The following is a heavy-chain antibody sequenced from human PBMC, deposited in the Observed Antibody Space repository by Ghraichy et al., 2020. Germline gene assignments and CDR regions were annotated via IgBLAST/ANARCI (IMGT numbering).Heavy chain of an antibody. V-gene: IGHV3-13*05. CDR3: ARGNYDSSGYYFPSAFDI. Sequence: LSLTCAASGFTFSSYDMHWVRQATGKGLEWVSAIGTAGDPYYPGSVKGRFTISRENAKNSLYLQMNSLRAGDTAVYYCARGNYDSSGYYFPSAFDIWGQGTMVTVSS. D-gene: IGHD3-22*01. CDR2: IGTAGDP. CDR1: GFTFSSYD. J-gene: IGHJ3*02.